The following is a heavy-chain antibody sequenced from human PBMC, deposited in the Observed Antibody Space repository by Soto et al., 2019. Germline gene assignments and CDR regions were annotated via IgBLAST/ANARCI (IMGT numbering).Heavy chain of an antibody. J-gene: IGHJ4*02. CDR2: IYYTGST. V-gene: IGHV4-61*08. CDR1: GDSVNSRGYY. CDR3: ARYLWRRSPTGFDY. D-gene: IGHD5-12*01. Sequence: PSETLSLTCTVAGDSVNSRGYYWSCIRQSPGKGLAWIGYIYYTGSTNYNPSFMRRVTISLDTSKSQFSLSLPAVTAPDTAVYYCARYLWRRSPTGFDYWGQGIQVTVSS.